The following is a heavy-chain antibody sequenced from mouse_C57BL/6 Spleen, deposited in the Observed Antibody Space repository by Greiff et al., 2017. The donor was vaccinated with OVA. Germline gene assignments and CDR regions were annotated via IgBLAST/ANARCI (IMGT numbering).Heavy chain of an antibody. V-gene: IGHV1-78*01. CDR3: ARWILRSPYAMDY. J-gene: IGHJ4*01. CDR1: GYTFTDPT. D-gene: IGHD1-1*01. Sequence: VQLQQSDAELVKPGASVKISCKVSGYTFTDPTIHWMKQRPEQGLEWIGYIYPRDGSTKYNEKFKGKATLTADKSSSTAYMQLNSLTSEDSAVYFCARWILRSPYAMDYWGQGTSVTVSS. CDR2: IYPRDGST.